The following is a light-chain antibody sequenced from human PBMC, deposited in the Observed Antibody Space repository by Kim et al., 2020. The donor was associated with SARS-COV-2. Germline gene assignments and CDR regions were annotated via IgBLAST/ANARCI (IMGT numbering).Light chain of an antibody. Sequence: SSLSASVGYRVTITCRASQSISSYLNWYQQKPGKAPKLLIYAASSLQSGVPSRFSGSGSGTDFTLTISSLQPEDFATYYCQQSQTFGQGTKVDIK. V-gene: IGKV1-39*01. CDR3: QQSQT. J-gene: IGKJ1*01. CDR1: QSISSY. CDR2: AAS.